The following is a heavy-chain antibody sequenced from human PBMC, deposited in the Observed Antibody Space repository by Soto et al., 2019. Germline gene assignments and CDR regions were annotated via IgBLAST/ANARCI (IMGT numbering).Heavy chain of an antibody. CDR3: AKGIAYYYDSSGYQLFDY. Sequence: GGSLRLSCAASGFTFSIYAMSWVRQAPGKGLEWVSAISGSGGSTNYADSVKGRFTISRDNSKNTLYLQMNSLRAEDTAVYYCAKGIAYYYDSSGYQLFDYWGQGTLVTVSS. D-gene: IGHD3-22*01. V-gene: IGHV3-23*01. CDR1: GFTFSIYA. J-gene: IGHJ4*02. CDR2: ISGSGGST.